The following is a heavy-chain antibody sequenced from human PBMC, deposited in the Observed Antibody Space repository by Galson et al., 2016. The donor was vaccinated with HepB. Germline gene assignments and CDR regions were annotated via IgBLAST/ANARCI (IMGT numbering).Heavy chain of an antibody. J-gene: IGHJ6*04. V-gene: IGHV3-15*07. CDR3: TTFSMKGVDV. Sequence: SLRLSCAASGFAINNAWMNWVRQVPGKGLEWVGRIKSKTDGGTTDYAAPVKGRFTISRDDSKNTLYLQMNSLKTEDTAVYYCTTFSMKGVDVWGKGTTVTVSS. CDR2: IKSKTDGGTT. CDR1: GFAINNAW. D-gene: IGHD3-22*01.